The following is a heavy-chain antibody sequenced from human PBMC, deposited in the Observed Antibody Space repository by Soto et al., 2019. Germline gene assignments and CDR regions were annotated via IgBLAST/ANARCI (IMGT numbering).Heavy chain of an antibody. V-gene: IGHV4-38-2*02. D-gene: IGHD6-13*01. CDR2: IYHGGST. Sequence: TSETLSLTCTVSGFSISSGNYWGWIRQPPGKGLEWIGSIYHGGSTYYNPSLKSRVTISVDTSKNQFSLKLSSVTAANTAVYYCARDRSSSWYFSWGQGTLVTVSS. J-gene: IGHJ5*02. CDR1: GFSISSGNY. CDR3: ARDRSSSWYFS.